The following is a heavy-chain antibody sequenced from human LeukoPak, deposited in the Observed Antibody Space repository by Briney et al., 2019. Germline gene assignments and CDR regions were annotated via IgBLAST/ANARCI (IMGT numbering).Heavy chain of an antibody. CDR2: IIPIFGTP. CDR3: ARDFSGYDPDY. V-gene: IGHV1-69*05. CDR1: GGTFSNYV. J-gene: IGHJ4*02. Sequence: ASVKVSCKVSGGTFSNYVISWVRQAPGQGLEWMGGIIPIFGTPNYAQKFQGRVTITTDESTSTAYMEMSSLRSEDTAVYYCARDFSGYDPDYWGQGTLVTVSS. D-gene: IGHD5-12*01.